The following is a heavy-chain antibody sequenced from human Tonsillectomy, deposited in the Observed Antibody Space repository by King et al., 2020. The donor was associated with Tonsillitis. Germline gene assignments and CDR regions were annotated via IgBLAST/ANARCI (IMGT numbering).Heavy chain of an antibody. J-gene: IGHJ6*02. Sequence: VQLVESGGGLVQPGVSLKLSCAASGFTFSNYEMNWVRQAPGKRLEWVSYITSSSSKIYYADSVKGRFTISRDNAKNTLSLQMNSLRAEDTAVYYCARENSSSGFYYYGMDVWGQGTTVTVSS. CDR3: ARENSSSGFYYYGMDV. V-gene: IGHV3-48*03. CDR1: GFTFSNYE. D-gene: IGHD3-22*01. CDR2: ITSSSSKI.